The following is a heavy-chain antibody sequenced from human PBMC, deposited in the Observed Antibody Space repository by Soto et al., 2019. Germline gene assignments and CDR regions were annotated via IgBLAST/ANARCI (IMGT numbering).Heavy chain of an antibody. D-gene: IGHD1-26*01. CDR3: VVGELHPY. V-gene: IGHV3-30*03. CDR1: GFTFSSYG. CDR2: ISYDGSNK. J-gene: IGHJ4*02. Sequence: QVQLVESGGGVVQPGRSLRLSCAASGFTFSSYGMHWVRQAPGKGLEWVAVISYDGSNKYYADSVKGRFTISRDNSKNTVYLQMNSLRAEDRAVYYCVVGELHPYWGRGPLITVPS.